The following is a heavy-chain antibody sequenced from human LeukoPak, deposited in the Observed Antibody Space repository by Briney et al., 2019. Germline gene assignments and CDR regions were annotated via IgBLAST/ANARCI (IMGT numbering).Heavy chain of an antibody. CDR1: GFTFSSYE. CDR2: ISTSGNTI. Sequence: GGSLRFSCAASGFTFSSYEMNWVRQVPGQGREWVSYISTSGNTIYYADSVKGRFTISRDNAKNSLYLEMNSLRAEDTAVYYCAREDPTTRMDVWGQGTTVTVSS. CDR3: AREDPTTRMDV. D-gene: IGHD4-11*01. V-gene: IGHV3-48*03. J-gene: IGHJ6*02.